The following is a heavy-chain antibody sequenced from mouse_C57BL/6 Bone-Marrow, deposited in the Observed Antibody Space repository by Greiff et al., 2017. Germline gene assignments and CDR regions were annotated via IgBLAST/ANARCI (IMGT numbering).Heavy chain of an antibody. CDR3: ARFDV. Sequence: VQLQQSGAELVQPGASVKMSCKASGYTFTSYWITWVKQRPGQGLEWIGDIYPGSGSTNYNEKFKSKATLTVDNSSSTASMQLSSLTSEDSAVYWCARFDVWGTGTTVTVSS. J-gene: IGHJ1*03. V-gene: IGHV1-55*01. CDR2: IYPGSGST. CDR1: GYTFTSYW.